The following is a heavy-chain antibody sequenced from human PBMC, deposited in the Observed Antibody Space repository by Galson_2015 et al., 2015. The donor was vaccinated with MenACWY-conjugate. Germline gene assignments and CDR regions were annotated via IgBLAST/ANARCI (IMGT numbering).Heavy chain of an antibody. CDR3: ARGEITMVRGVITPTYYFDH. Sequence: SETLSLTCAVYGGSFSGYYWSWIRQPPGKGLEWIGEINHSGSTNYNPSLKSRVTISVDTSKNQFSLKLSSVTAADTAVYYCARGEITMVRGVITPTYYFDHWGQGTLVTVSS. CDR2: INHSGST. CDR1: GGSFSGYY. V-gene: IGHV4-34*01. J-gene: IGHJ4*02. D-gene: IGHD3-10*01.